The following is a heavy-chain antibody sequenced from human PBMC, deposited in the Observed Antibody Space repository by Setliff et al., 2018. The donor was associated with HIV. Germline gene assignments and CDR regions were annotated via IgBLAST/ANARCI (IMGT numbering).Heavy chain of an antibody. CDR1: GYTFTSYY. CDR3: ARGATITYYFDY. J-gene: IGHJ4*02. Sequence: GASVKVSCKASGYTFTSYYIHWVRQAPGQGLEWMGRINPSGGSTSYAQKFQGRVTITADESTSTAYMELSSLRSEDTAVYYCARGATITYYFDYWGQGTLVTVSS. D-gene: IGHD5-12*01. V-gene: IGHV1-46*01. CDR2: INPSGGST.